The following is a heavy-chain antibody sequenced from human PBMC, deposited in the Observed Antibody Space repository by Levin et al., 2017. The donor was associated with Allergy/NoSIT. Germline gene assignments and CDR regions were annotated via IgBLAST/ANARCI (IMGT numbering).Heavy chain of an antibody. CDR3: ARGSYSPTY. D-gene: IGHD4-11*01. CDR2: IKQDGSEQ. J-gene: IGHJ4*02. V-gene: IGHV3-7*01. Sequence: GGSLRLSCAASGFTFSSYSMNWVRQAPGKGLEWVASIKQDGSEQYYVDSVKGRFTISRDNAKNSLFLQMNSLRAEDTALYYCARGSYSPTYWGQGTLVTVSS. CDR1: GFTFSSYS.